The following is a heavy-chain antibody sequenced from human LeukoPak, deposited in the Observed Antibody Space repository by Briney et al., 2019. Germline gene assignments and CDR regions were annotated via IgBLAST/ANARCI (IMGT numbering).Heavy chain of an antibody. CDR2: INPNSGGT. Sequence: ASVKVSFKASGYTFTGYYMHWVRQAPGQGLEGMGWINPNSGGTNYAQKFQGRVTMTRDTSISTAYMELSRLRSDDTAVYYSARDGGGLNDIHADYWGQGTLVTVSS. CDR3: ARDGGGLNDIHADY. CDR1: GYTFTGYY. J-gene: IGHJ4*02. V-gene: IGHV1-2*02. D-gene: IGHD3-16*01.